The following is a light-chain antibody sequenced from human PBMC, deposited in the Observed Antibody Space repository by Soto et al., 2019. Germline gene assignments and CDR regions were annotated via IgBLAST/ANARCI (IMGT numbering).Light chain of an antibody. V-gene: IGKV1-9*01. J-gene: IGKJ4*01. CDR2: AAS. CDR1: QGISSY. Sequence: IQLTQSPSSLSASVGDRVTITCRASQGISSYLAWSQQKPGKAPKLLIYAASTLQSGVPSRFSGSGSGTDFTLTISSLQPEDFATYYCQQLNSYPALTFGGGTKVEIK. CDR3: QQLNSYPALT.